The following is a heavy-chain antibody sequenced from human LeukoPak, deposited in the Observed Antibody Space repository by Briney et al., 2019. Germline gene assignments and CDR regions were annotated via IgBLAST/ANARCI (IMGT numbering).Heavy chain of an antibody. CDR3: GSGSDY. D-gene: IGHD2-2*03. Sequence: GGSLRLSCTASGFTFSSYSMNWVRQAPGKGLEWVAYMSSGSSTIYYADPVKGRFTISRDNAKNSLYLQMNSLRDEDTAVYFCGSGSDYWGRGCLVTVSS. V-gene: IGHV3-48*02. CDR2: MSSGSSTI. J-gene: IGHJ4*02. CDR1: GFTFSSYS.